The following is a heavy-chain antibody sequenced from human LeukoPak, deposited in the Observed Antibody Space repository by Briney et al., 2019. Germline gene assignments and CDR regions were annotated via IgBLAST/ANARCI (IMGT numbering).Heavy chain of an antibody. CDR1: GFNFDRYT. CDR3: AKELDTMFFDY. Sequence: GGSLRLSCATSGFNFDRYTIHWVRQAPGKGLEWVSLAGWAGGTTFYSDSVRGRFTISRDSGRKSVYLQMNSLTTDDTAFYFFAKELDTMFFDYWGQGALVTVSS. CDR2: AGWAGGTT. V-gene: IGHV3-43*01. D-gene: IGHD3-10*02. J-gene: IGHJ4*02.